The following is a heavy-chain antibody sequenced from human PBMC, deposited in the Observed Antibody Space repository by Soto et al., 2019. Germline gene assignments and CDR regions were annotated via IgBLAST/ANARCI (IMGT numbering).Heavy chain of an antibody. Sequence: GGSLRLSCAASGFTCSSYAMHWVRQAPGKGLEWVAVISYDGSNKYYADSVKGRFTISRDNSKNTLYLQMNSLRAEDTAVYYCASELAYCGGDCYPWGQGTLVTVSS. CDR1: GFTCSSYA. V-gene: IGHV3-30-3*01. J-gene: IGHJ4*02. CDR2: ISYDGSNK. CDR3: ASELAYCGGDCYP. D-gene: IGHD2-21*02.